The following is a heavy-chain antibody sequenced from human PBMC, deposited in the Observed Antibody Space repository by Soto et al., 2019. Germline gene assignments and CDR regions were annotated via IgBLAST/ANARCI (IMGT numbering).Heavy chain of an antibody. CDR3: AKGGGRGGSFNTRVDY. CDR1: GFTFSSYA. J-gene: IGHJ4*02. V-gene: IGHV3-23*01. CDR2: ISGSGDNT. D-gene: IGHD1-26*01. Sequence: EVQLLESGGGLVQPGGSLRLSCAASGFTFSSYAMNWVRQAPGKGLEWGSGISGSGDNTYYADSVKGHFTISRDNSKNTLYVQRYSLRAEDMAVYYCAKGGGRGGSFNTRVDYWGQGTLVTVSS.